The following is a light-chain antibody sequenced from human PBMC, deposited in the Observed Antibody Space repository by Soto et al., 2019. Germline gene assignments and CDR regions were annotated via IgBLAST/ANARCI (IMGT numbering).Light chain of an antibody. V-gene: IGKV1-5*03. CDR3: QQYGSSSPWT. Sequence: DIQMTQSPSTLSASVGDRVTITCRASQSISSWLAWYQQKPGRAPKLLIYKASSLETGVPSRFSGSGSGTKFTLIISSLQHDDFASYYCQQYGSSSPWTFGQGTKVEIK. CDR1: QSISSW. CDR2: KAS. J-gene: IGKJ1*01.